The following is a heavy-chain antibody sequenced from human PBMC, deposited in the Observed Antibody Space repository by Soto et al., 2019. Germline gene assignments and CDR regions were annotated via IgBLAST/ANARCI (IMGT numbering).Heavy chain of an antibody. CDR3: ARGRASGSYYLLDY. V-gene: IGHV1-8*01. D-gene: IGHD3-10*01. Sequence: ASVKVSCKASGDTFTTYDINWVRQATGHGLEWMGWINPNSGNIGYAQRFQGRVTMTRDTAIRTAYMGVSSLRSDDTAVYSCARGRASGSYYLLDYWGQGTLVTVSS. CDR1: GDTFTTYD. CDR2: INPNSGNI. J-gene: IGHJ4*02.